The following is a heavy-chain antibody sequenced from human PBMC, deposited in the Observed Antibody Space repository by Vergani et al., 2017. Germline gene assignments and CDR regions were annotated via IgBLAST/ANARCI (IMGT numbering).Heavy chain of an antibody. CDR1: GGTFSSYA. CDR3: ASYAEDKITMVRGSMNNWFDP. Sequence: QVQLVQSGAEVKKPGSSVKVSCKASGGTFSSYAISWVRQAPGQGLEWMGGIIPIFGTANYAQKFQGRVTITADESTSTAYMELSSLRSEDTAVYYCASYAEDKITMVRGSMNNWFDPWGQGTLVTVSS. CDR2: IIPIFGTA. J-gene: IGHJ5*02. D-gene: IGHD3-10*01. V-gene: IGHV1-69*01.